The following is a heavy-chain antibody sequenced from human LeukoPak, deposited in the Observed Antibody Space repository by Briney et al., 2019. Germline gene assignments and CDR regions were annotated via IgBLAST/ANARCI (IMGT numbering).Heavy chain of an antibody. V-gene: IGHV3-66*02. CDR3: ATEQPDYYDSSGYATIPNYYYYMDV. D-gene: IGHD3-22*01. J-gene: IGHJ6*03. Sequence: PGGSLRLSCAASGFTVSSNDMRWVRQAPGKGLEWVLVVYSGGSTYYPTSLKGQFTISRTNSKNPLYLQMNSLRAEDTAVYYCATEQPDYYDSSGYATIPNYYYYMDVWGKGTTVTVSS. CDR2: VYSGGST. CDR1: GFTVSSND.